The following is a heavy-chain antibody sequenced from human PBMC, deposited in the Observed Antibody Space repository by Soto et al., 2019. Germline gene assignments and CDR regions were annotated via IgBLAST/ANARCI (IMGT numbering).Heavy chain of an antibody. CDR3: AREDVWGSCRPWYFDY. V-gene: IGHV1-46*01. Sequence: GAALKVSCKACGYTFTRYYMCWVRQAPGQGLEWMGKINPTGGSTTYAQKFQGRVTMTRDTSTSTVYMQLSSLRSEDTAVYYCAREDVWGSCRPWYFDYWGQGTLVTVSS. D-gene: IGHD3-16*02. CDR1: GYTFTRYY. J-gene: IGHJ4*02. CDR2: INPTGGST.